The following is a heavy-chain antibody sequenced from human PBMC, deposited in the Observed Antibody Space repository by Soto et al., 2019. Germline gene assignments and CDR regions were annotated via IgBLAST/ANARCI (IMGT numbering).Heavy chain of an antibody. V-gene: IGHV1-69*02. Sequence: SSVKLSCKASVCSFSGYTISWLRQAPEQGLEWMGRIIPILGIANYARKFQGRVTITADKSTSTAYMELSSLRSEDTAVYYCAAHSASKAAAASTYYYCSYMDVWGKGTTDPVSS. CDR3: AAHSASKAAAASTYYYCSYMDV. CDR1: VCSFSGYT. CDR2: IIPILGIA. J-gene: IGHJ6*03. D-gene: IGHD6-13*01.